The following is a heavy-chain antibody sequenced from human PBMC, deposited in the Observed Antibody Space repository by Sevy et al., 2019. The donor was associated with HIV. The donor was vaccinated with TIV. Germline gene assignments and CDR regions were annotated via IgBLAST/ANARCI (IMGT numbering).Heavy chain of an antibody. CDR2: ISAYNGNT. CDR1: GYTFTSYG. CDR3: ARDRGIVVVVAATGYYYGMDV. J-gene: IGHJ6*02. D-gene: IGHD2-15*01. V-gene: IGHV1-18*01. Sequence: ASVKVSCKASGYTFTSYGISWVRQAPGQGLEWMGWISAYNGNTNYAQKLQGRVTMTTDTSTSTAYMDLRSLRSDDTAVYYCARDRGIVVVVAATGYYYGMDVWGQGTTVTVSS.